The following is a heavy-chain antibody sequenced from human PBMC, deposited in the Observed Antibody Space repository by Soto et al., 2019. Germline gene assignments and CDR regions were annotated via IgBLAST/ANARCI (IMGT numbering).Heavy chain of an antibody. CDR2: LSAYNGDT. CDR3: ARWSAIVGGAEAVDV. D-gene: IGHD1-26*01. Sequence: QVQLVQSGAEVKTPGASVRVSCKTSGYTFINYGITWVRQAPGQGLEWMGWLSAYNGDTSSSEKLQDRFTMTTDTSTNTVYMDLRSLTSDDTSVYYCARWSAIVGGAEAVDVWGQGKMVIVS. J-gene: IGHJ3*01. CDR1: GYTFINYG. V-gene: IGHV1-18*01.